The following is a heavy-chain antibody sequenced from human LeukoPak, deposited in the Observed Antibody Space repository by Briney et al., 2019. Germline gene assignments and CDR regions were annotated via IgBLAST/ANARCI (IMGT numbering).Heavy chain of an antibody. J-gene: IGHJ4*02. D-gene: IGHD3-3*01. CDR1: GGSFSGYY. CDR2: INHSGST. V-gene: IGHV4-34*01. CDR3: AREFLEWLPDC. Sequence: SETLSLTCAVYGGSFSGYYWSWIRQPPGKGLEWIGEINHSGSTNYNPSLKSRVTISVDTSKNQFSLRLGSVTAADTAVYYCAREFLEWLPDCWGQGTLVTVSS.